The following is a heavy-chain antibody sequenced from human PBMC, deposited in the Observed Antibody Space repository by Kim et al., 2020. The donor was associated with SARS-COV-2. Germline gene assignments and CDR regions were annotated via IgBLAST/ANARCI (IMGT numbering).Heavy chain of an antibody. CDR2: IVVGSGNT. CDR3: AADWGPSPLDWYFDL. Sequence: SVKVSCKASGFTFTSSAVQWVRQARGQRLEWIGWIVVGSGNTNYAQKFQERVTITRDMSTSTAYMELSSLRSEDTAVYYCAADWGPSPLDWYFDLWGRGTLVTVSS. V-gene: IGHV1-58*01. CDR1: GFTFTSSA. D-gene: IGHD3-16*01. J-gene: IGHJ2*01.